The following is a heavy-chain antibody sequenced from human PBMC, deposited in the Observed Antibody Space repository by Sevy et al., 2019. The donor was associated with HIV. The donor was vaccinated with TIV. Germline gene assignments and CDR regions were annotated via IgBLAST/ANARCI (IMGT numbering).Heavy chain of an antibody. V-gene: IGHV3-15*01. J-gene: IGHJ3*02. CDR3: TTDPWPPWATGNGDTFDM. CDR2: IKSKAAGGTT. Sequence: GGSLRLSCAASGFTFNNAWMSWVRQAPGKGLEWVGRIKSKAAGGTTDYAAPVKGRFTISRDDAKNTLYLQMNSLKAEDTAVYYCTTDPWPPWATGNGDTFDMWGQGTMVTVSS. D-gene: IGHD5-12*01. CDR1: GFTFNNAW.